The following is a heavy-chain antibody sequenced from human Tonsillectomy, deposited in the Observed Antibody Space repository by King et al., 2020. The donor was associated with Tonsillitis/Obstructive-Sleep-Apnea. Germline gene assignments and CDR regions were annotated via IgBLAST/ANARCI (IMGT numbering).Heavy chain of an antibody. J-gene: IGHJ4*02. CDR1: GGSISSSTYY. Sequence: QLQESRPGLVKPSETLSLTCSVSGGSISSSTYYWGWTRQSSGKGLEWIGSLYYGGSTYYSPSLRSRVTISVDTSKNQFSLKLSSVTAADTAVYYCASPYCSSGTCYVDFWGQGTLAT. CDR2: LYYGGST. V-gene: IGHV4-39*01. CDR3: ASPYCSSGTCYVDF. D-gene: IGHD2-15*01.